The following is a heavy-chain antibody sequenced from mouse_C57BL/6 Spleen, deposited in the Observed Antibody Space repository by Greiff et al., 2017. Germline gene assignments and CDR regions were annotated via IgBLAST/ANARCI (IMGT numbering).Heavy chain of an antibody. V-gene: IGHV5-16*01. CDR2: INYDGSST. CDR3: ARGPIYYYGSSPYAMDY. Sequence: EVKVVESEGGLVQPGSSMKLSCTASGFTFSDYYMAWVRQVPEKGLEWVANINYDGSSTYYLDSLKSRFIISRDNAKNILYLQMSSLKSEDTATYYCARGPIYYYGSSPYAMDYWGQGTSVTVSS. CDR1: GFTFSDYY. J-gene: IGHJ4*01. D-gene: IGHD1-1*01.